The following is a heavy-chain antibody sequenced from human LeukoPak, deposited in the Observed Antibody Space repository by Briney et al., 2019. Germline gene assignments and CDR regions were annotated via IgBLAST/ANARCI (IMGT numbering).Heavy chain of an antibody. J-gene: IGHJ4*02. V-gene: IGHV3-48*04. D-gene: IGHD6-19*01. CDR3: ARIRKQWLVNY. Sequence: GGSLRLSCAASGFTFSSYAMSWVRQAPGKGLEWVSCISSSGSTIYYADSVKGRFTISRDNAKNSLYLQMNSLRAEDTAVYYCARIRKQWLVNYWGQGTLVTVSS. CDR2: ISSSGSTI. CDR1: GFTFSSYA.